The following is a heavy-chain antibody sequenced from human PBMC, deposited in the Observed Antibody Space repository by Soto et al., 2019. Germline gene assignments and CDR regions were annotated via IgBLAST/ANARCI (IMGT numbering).Heavy chain of an antibody. CDR3: ARGLHATSGSYYFDS. CDR1: GGTFSSYA. J-gene: IGHJ4*02. Sequence: QEQLVQSGTEMRKPGSSVNVSCRASGGTFSSYALGWVRQAPGQGLEWMGGIIPVFGTSYTAQKFQGRVTITAVESTGTAYMELSSLRVEDTAVYFCARGLHATSGSYYFDSWGQGMLVTVSS. D-gene: IGHD3-10*01. V-gene: IGHV1-69*01. CDR2: IIPVFGTS.